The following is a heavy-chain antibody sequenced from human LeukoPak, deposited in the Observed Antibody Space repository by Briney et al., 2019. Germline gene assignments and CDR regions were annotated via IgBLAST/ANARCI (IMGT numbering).Heavy chain of an antibody. Sequence: GRSLRLSCAASGFTFDDYAMHWVRQAPGKGLEWVSGISWNSGSIGYADSVKGRFTISRDNAKNSLYLQMNSLRAEDTAVYYCAKDGSRWELRLLFDYWGQGTLVTVSS. CDR2: ISWNSGSI. D-gene: IGHD2-15*01. CDR1: GFTFDDYA. CDR3: AKDGSRWELRLLFDY. J-gene: IGHJ4*02. V-gene: IGHV3-9*01.